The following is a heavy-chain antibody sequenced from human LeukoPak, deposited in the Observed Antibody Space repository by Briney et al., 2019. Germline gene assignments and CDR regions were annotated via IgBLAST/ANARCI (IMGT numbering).Heavy chain of an antibody. CDR3: ARAIGTYTVTTWFDP. J-gene: IGHJ5*02. CDR2: ISSNGGST. Sequence: PGGSLRLSCAASGLTFSSYAMHWVRQAPGKGLEYVSAISSNGGSTYYANSVKGRFTISRDNSKNTLYLQMGSLRAEDMAEYYCARAIGTYTVTTWFDPWGQGTLVTVSS. V-gene: IGHV3-64*01. D-gene: IGHD4-17*01. CDR1: GLTFSSYA.